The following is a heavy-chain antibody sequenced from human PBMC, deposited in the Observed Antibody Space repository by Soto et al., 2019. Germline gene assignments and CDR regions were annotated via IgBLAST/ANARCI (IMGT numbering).Heavy chain of an antibody. CDR3: ERLAAARTGWYFHN. J-gene: IGHJ4*02. CDR2: ITIYNGNT. D-gene: IGHD6-13*01. V-gene: IGHV1-18*04. CDR1: GYVFTSYG. Sequence: QVQLVQSGAAVTESGASVTVSCKASGYVFTSYGMSWVRQAPGQGLEWMGWITIYNGNTNYAQKFQDRVAMTTDTSTTTAYMELRNLTSDATAVYYCERLAAARTGWYFHNWGQRTLVTVSS.